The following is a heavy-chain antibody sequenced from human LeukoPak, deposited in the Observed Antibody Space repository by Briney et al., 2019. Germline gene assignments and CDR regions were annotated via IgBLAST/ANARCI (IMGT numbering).Heavy chain of an antibody. CDR1: GFTFSSYG. Sequence: GGSLRLSCAASGFTFSSYGMHGVRQAPGKGLERVAVISYDGSNKYYADSVKGRFTISRDNSKNTLYLQMNSLRAEDTAVYYCAKGSYYDILTGYYIDYWGQGTLVTVSS. CDR3: AKGSYYDILTGYYIDY. CDR2: ISYDGSNK. D-gene: IGHD3-9*01. V-gene: IGHV3-30*18. J-gene: IGHJ4*02.